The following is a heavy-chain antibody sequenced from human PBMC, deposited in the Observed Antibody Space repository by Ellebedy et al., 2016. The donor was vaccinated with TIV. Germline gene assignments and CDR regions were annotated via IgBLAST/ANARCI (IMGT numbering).Heavy chain of an antibody. Sequence: GESLKISCAASGFTFSSGDMSWVRQAPGKGLDWVSAISGRGDRTSYADSVKGRFTIPRDTSKDTLFLQMNSLRAEDTAIYFCARDPVGVGPAFDVWGQGTMVTVSS. J-gene: IGHJ3*01. CDR3: ARDPVGVGPAFDV. D-gene: IGHD4-23*01. CDR1: GFTFSSGD. V-gene: IGHV3-23*01. CDR2: ISGRGDRT.